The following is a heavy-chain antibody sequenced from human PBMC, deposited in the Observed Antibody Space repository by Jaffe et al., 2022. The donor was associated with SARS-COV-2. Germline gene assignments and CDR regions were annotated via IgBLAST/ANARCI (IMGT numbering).Heavy chain of an antibody. V-gene: IGHV3-30-3*01. J-gene: IGHJ4*02. D-gene: IGHD3-3*01. CDR1: GFTFSSYA. Sequence: QVQLVESGGGVVQPGRSLRLSCAASGFTFSSYAMHWVRQAPGKGLEWVAVISYDGSNKYYADSVKGRFTISRDNSKNTLYLQMNSLRAEDTAVYYCARGGNKEVIWSGYNDYWGQGTLVTVSS. CDR3: ARGGNKEVIWSGYNDY. CDR2: ISYDGSNK.